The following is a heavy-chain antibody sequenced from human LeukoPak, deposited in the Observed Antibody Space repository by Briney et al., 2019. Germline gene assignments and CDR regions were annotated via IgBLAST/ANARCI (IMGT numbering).Heavy chain of an antibody. CDR3: ARVYYDSSGILGN. V-gene: IGHV1-8*01. CDR2: MNSNSGNT. Sequence: ASVKVSCKASGYTFTSYDINWVRQATGQGLEWMGWMNSNSGNTGYAQKFQGRVTMTRNTSISTAYMELSSLRSEDTAVYYCARVYYDSSGILGNWGQGTLVTVSS. CDR1: GYTFTSYD. J-gene: IGHJ4*02. D-gene: IGHD3-22*01.